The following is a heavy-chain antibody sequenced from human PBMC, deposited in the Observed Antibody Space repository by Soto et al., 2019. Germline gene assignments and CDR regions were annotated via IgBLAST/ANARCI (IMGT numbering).Heavy chain of an antibody. CDR1: GFTFKTYA. V-gene: IGHV3-23*01. CDR3: AQEQQMIVFWEGMDV. CDR2: ISAGGGTT. D-gene: IGHD3-3*01. J-gene: IGHJ6*02. Sequence: EVQVLESGGGLVQPGGSLSFSCAASGFTFKTYAFNWVRQAPGKGLEWVSTISAGGGTTYYADSVMGRFTISRDNSKNTLYLQMNSPIAADTAVYYWAQEQQMIVFWEGMDVWGQGTTVSVSS.